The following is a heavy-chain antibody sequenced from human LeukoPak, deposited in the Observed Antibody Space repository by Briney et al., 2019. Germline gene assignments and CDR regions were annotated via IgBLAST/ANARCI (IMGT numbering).Heavy chain of an antibody. Sequence: PGGSLRLSCAASRFTFSSCWMSWVRQAPGKGLEWVANIKQDASETHYVDSVKGRFTISRDNAKNSLYLQMNSLRAEDTAVYYCARETTNYAFWSGEKYYFDYWGQGTLVTVSS. J-gene: IGHJ4*02. CDR3: ARETTNYAFWSGEKYYFDY. V-gene: IGHV3-7*01. CDR2: IKQDASET. CDR1: RFTFSSCW. D-gene: IGHD3-3*01.